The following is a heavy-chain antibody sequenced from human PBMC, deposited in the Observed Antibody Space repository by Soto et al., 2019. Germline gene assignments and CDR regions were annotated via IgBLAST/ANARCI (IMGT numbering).Heavy chain of an antibody. V-gene: IGHV3-74*01. D-gene: IGHD2-2*01. CDR1: GFTFSSYW. CDR3: ARESAALNWFDP. J-gene: IGHJ5*02. Sequence: GGSLRLSCAASGFTFSSYWMHWVRQAPGKGLVWVSRINSDGSSTSYADSVKGRSTISRDNAKNTLYLQMNSLRAEDTAVYYCARESAALNWFDPWGQGTLVTVSS. CDR2: INSDGSST.